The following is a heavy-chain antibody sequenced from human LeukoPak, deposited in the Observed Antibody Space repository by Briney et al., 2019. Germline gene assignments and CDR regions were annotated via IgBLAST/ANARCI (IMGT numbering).Heavy chain of an antibody. CDR3: VRAVTKVLCGFDP. V-gene: IGHV1-2*02. Sequence: ASVKVSCKASGYTFTGYYMHWVRQAPGQGLEWMGWINPNSGGTNYAQKFQGRVTMTRDTSISTAYMELSRLRSDDTAVYYCVRAVTKVLCGFDPWGQGTLVTVSS. J-gene: IGHJ5*02. CDR1: GYTFTGYY. CDR2: INPNSGGT. D-gene: IGHD4-11*01.